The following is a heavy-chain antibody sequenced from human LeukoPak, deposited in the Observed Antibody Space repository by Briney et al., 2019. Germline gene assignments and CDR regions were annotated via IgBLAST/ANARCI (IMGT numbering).Heavy chain of an antibody. Sequence: GGSLRLSCAASGFTFSSYAMHWVRQAPRKGLEYVSAISSNGGSTYYANSVKGRFTISRDNSKNTLYLQMGSLRAEDMAVYYCARALTGYPFDYWGQGTLVTVSS. CDR2: ISSNGGST. CDR1: GFTFSSYA. V-gene: IGHV3-64*01. D-gene: IGHD3-9*01. CDR3: ARALTGYPFDY. J-gene: IGHJ4*02.